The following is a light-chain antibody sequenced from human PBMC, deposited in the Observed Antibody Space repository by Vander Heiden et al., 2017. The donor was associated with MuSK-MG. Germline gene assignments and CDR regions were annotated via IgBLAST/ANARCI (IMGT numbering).Light chain of an antibody. J-gene: IGKJ5*01. CDR2: GAS. Sequence: IVLTQSPATLSLSPGERATLSCRASQSVSDYLAWYQQKPGQAPRLLIYGASNRATGIPARFSGSGSGTDFTLTISSLEPEDFAVYYCQQRSNSFGQGTRLEIK. CDR1: QSVSDY. CDR3: QQRSNS. V-gene: IGKV3-11*01.